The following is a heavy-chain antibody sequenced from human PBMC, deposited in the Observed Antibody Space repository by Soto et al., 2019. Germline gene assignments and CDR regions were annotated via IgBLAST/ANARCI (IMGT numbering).Heavy chain of an antibody. Sequence: PGESLKISCKGSGYSFTSYWIGWVRQVPGKGLEWMGITYPSDSDTRYSPSFQGQVTISADKSISTAYLLWSSLKASDTAIYYCARRKPGKFDYWGQGTLVTVSS. V-gene: IGHV5-51*01. CDR2: TYPSDSDT. CDR1: GYSFTSYW. CDR3: ARRKPGKFDY. J-gene: IGHJ4*02.